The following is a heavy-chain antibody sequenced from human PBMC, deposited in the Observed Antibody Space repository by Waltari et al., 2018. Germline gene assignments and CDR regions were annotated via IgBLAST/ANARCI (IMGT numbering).Heavy chain of an antibody. CDR3: ARHGSGWERGGVWFDP. D-gene: IGHD6-19*01. CDR1: GGSISSSSYY. CDR2: IYYSGST. J-gene: IGHJ5*02. V-gene: IGHV4-39*01. Sequence: QLQLQESGPGLVKPSETLSLTCTVSGGSISSSSYYWGWIRQPPGKGLEWIGSIYYSGSTNNYPSLKSRVTISVDTSKNQFSLKLSSVTAADTAVYYCARHGSGWERGGVWFDPWGQGTLVTVSS.